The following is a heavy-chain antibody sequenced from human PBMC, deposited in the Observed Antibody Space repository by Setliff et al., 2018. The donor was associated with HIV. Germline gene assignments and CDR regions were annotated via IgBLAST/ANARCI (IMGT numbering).Heavy chain of an antibody. CDR1: GFNFNEHY. CDR2: ISGRSRYI. D-gene: IGHD6-13*01. CDR3: AKDLSGYSSSWYFAFDI. J-gene: IGHJ3*02. Sequence: PGGSLRLSCAASGFNFNEHYINWIRQAPGKGLEWVSYISGRSRYINYADSVKGRFTISRDNAKNSLYLQMNSLRAEDTAVYYCAKDLSGYSSSWYFAFDIWGQGTMVTVSS. V-gene: IGHV3-11*06.